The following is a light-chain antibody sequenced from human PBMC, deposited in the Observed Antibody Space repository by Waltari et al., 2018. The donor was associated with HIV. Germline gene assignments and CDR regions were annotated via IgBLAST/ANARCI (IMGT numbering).Light chain of an antibody. CDR1: NSHIGGYHY. J-gene: IGLJ3*02. CDR3: SSYTTTSTIL. CDR2: EVT. V-gene: IGLV2-14*01. Sequence: QSALTQPASVSGSPGQSITISCPGTNSHIGGYHYVSWYQQHPGRAPKLLIYEVTHRPSGISYRFSGSKSGNTASMTISGLQAEDEADYYCSSYTTTSTILFGGGTKVTVL.